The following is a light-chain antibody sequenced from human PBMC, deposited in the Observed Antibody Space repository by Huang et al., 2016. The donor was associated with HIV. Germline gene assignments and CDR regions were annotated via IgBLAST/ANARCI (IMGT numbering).Light chain of an antibody. CDR1: ENSRKY. CDR3: QQGYDAPRT. Sequence: DIQMTQSPSSLSAFVGEKVTITCRASENSRKYLNWYHQEPGKAPNLLLYAASSVQSGVPSRFSGSGNGTDVNLNINSLQPEDYATCFCQQGYDAPRTFGQGTKVEI. J-gene: IGKJ1*01. CDR2: AAS. V-gene: IGKV1-39*01.